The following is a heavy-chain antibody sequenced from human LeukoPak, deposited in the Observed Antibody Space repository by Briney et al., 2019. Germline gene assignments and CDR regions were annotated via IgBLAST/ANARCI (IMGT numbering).Heavy chain of an antibody. D-gene: IGHD5/OR15-5a*01. CDR2: INHSGST. Sequence: SETLSLTCAVYGGSFSGYYWSWIRQPPGKGLEWIGEINHSGSTNYNPSLKSRVTISVDTSKNQFSPKLSSVTAADTAVYYCARQGLYDGRDYWGQGTLVTVSS. J-gene: IGHJ4*02. CDR3: ARQGLYDGRDY. CDR1: GGSFSGYY. V-gene: IGHV4-34*01.